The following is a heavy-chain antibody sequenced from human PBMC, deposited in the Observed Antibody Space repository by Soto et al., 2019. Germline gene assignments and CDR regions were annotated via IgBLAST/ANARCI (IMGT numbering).Heavy chain of an antibody. J-gene: IGHJ5*01. CDR3: ASYFAPRGWSDS. CDR2: IDPSDFYT. CDR1: GYSFTNYW. D-gene: IGHD1-26*01. V-gene: IGHV5-10-1*01. Sequence: EVQLVQAGAEVKKPGESLRISCKGSGYSFTNYWIIWVRQMPGKGLEWMVSIDPSDFYTNSSPSFQGHVTITADKSISTAYLQWSSLKASDTAMYHCASYFAPRGWSDSWGQGTLVPVSS.